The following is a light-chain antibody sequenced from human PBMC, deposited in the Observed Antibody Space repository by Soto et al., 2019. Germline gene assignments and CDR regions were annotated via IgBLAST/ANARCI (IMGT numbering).Light chain of an antibody. CDR1: QSISSW. CDR3: QSGVT. Sequence: DIQMTQSPSTLSASVGDRVTITCRASQSISSWLAWYQQKPGKAPKLLIYQASSLQSGVPSRFSGSGSGTEFPLAISSLQPDDFATYYCQSGVTFGGGTKVEIK. J-gene: IGKJ4*01. CDR2: QAS. V-gene: IGKV1-5*03.